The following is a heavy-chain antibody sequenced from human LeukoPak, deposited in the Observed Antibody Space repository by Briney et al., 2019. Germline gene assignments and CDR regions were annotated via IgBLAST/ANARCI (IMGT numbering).Heavy chain of an antibody. V-gene: IGHV4-59*08. J-gene: IGHJ4*02. CDR1: GGSISSYY. CDR3: ARHLGDWNHAFHY. Sequence: PSETLSLTCTVSGGSISSYYWSWIRQPPGKGLEWIGCIYYSGSTNYNPSLKSRVTMSVDTSKNQFSLKLSSVTAADTAVYYCARHLGDWNHAFHYWGQGTLVTVSS. CDR2: IYYSGST. D-gene: IGHD1-1*01.